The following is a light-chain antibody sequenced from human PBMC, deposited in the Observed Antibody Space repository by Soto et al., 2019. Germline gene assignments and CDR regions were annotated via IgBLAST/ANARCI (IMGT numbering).Light chain of an antibody. CDR3: QTWGSGIPVV. Sequence: QSVLTQSPSASASLGASVKLTCTLSSGHSSYAIAWHQQQPEKGPRYLMKLNSDGSHSKGDGIPDRFSGSSSGAERYLTISSLQSEDEADYYGQTWGSGIPVVLGGGTKVTVL. V-gene: IGLV4-69*01. J-gene: IGLJ2*01. CDR1: SGHSSYA. CDR2: LNSDGSH.